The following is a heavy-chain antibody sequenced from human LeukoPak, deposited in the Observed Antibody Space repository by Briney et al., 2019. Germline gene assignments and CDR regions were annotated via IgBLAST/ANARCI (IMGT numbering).Heavy chain of an antibody. D-gene: IGHD4-23*01. V-gene: IGHV3-11*04. J-gene: IGHJ5*02. Sequence: GGSLRLSCAVSGLTFSDYYMSWTRQAPGKGPELVSYISPSGSSIFYVDSVKGRFTISRDNAKNSLYLQMSSLRPEVTAVYYCARGDGGPQAWIDPWGQGTLVIVSS. CDR2: ISPSGSSI. CDR3: ARGDGGPQAWIDP. CDR1: GLTFSDYY.